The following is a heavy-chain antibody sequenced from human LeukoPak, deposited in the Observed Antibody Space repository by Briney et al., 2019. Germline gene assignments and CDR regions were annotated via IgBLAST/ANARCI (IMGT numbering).Heavy chain of an antibody. CDR2: IYHSGST. D-gene: IGHD6-6*01. J-gene: IGHJ5*02. Sequence: PSETLSLTCTVSGYSISSGYYWGWIRQPPGKGLEWIGSIYHSGSTYYNPSLKSRVTISVDTSKNQFSLKLSSVTAADTAVYYCAREGEYSSSSWSLNWFDPWGQGTLVTVSS. CDR3: AREGEYSSSSWSLNWFDP. V-gene: IGHV4-38-2*02. CDR1: GYSISSGYY.